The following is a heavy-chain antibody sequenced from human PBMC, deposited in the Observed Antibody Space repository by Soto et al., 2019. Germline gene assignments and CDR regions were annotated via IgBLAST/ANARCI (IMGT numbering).Heavy chain of an antibody. CDR2: FSAYSGVK. CDR1: GYTFTSDG. V-gene: IGHV1-18*04. Sequence: VQLVQSGAGVKKPGASVKGSCKASGYTFTSDGFNWVRQAPGQGLEWMGWFSAYSGVKNYAQKFQGRVTLTTDTATSTASLELRSLRSDDTAVYYCATTPEGYCSSTGCTLDSWGQGTLATVSS. CDR3: ATTPEGYCSSTGCTLDS. J-gene: IGHJ4*02. D-gene: IGHD2-2*01.